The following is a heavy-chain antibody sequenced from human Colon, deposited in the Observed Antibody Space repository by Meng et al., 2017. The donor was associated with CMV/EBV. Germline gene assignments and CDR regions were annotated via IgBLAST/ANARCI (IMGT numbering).Heavy chain of an antibody. J-gene: IGHJ5*02. Sequence: GESLKISCVGSEVTFNTYNIHWVRQAPGKGLEWVSSISPTSSDIYHADSVKGRFTVSRDNSKNLLYLEMNSLTADDTAVYFCARDFKVGRPWGQGTLVTVSS. V-gene: IGHV3-21*04. CDR1: EVTFNTYN. CDR2: ISPTSSDI. D-gene: IGHD1-26*01. CDR3: ARDFKVGRP.